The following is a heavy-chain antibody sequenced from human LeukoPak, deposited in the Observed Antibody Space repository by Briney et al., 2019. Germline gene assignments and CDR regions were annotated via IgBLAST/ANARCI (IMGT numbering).Heavy chain of an antibody. CDR1: GGSISGYY. Sequence: PSETLSPTCTVSGGSISGYYWSWIRQPPGKKLEWIAYIYYSGSTNYNPSLKSRVTISVDTSKNQFSLKLSSVIAADTAVYYCARGVGATWYFDYWGQGTLVTVSS. CDR2: IYYSGST. J-gene: IGHJ4*02. CDR3: ARGVGATWYFDY. V-gene: IGHV4-59*01. D-gene: IGHD1-26*01.